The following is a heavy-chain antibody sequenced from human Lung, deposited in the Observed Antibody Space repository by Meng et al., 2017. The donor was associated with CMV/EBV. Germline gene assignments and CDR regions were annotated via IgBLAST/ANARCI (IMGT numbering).Heavy chain of an antibody. CDR1: GFTFSANT. D-gene: IGHD2-15*01. CDR3: AKRGGGSGGSPYYGMDV. CDR2: ISPSGGST. Sequence: GESXKISCAASGFTFSANTMNWVRQAPGKGLEWVSGISPSGGSTYYADSVKGRFTISRDNPKNTLYLQMNSLRAEDTAVYYCAKRGGGSGGSPYYGMDVWGQGITVTGAS. J-gene: IGHJ6*02. V-gene: IGHV3-23*01.